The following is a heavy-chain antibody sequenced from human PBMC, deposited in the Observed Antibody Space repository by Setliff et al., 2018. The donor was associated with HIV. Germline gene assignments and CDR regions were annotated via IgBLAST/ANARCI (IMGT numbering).Heavy chain of an antibody. V-gene: IGHV1-8*02. CDR1: GYIFTSYD. CDR2: MSPKSGNT. D-gene: IGHD3-3*01. J-gene: IGHJ4*02. Sequence: GASVKVSCKASGYIFTSYDIHWVRQATGQGLEWMGRMSPKSGNTGNTQKFRGRITMTRDTSTNTACMELSSLTSDDTAVYYCARGLNVLSGYTWVVWGQGTPVTVSS. CDR3: ARGLNVLSGYTWVV.